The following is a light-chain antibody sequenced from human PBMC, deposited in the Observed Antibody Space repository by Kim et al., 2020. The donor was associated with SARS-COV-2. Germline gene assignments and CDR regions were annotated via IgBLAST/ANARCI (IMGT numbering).Light chain of an antibody. V-gene: IGKV1-5*03. J-gene: IGKJ4*01. Sequence: SVGDRVTITCRANHSVSSWFSLYQQKPGRAPKLLIYKASSLESGVPSRCSGSRSGTEFTLTISSLQPDDFATYYCQQYNSYSPLTFGGGTKVDIK. CDR2: KAS. CDR1: HSVSSW. CDR3: QQYNSYSPLT.